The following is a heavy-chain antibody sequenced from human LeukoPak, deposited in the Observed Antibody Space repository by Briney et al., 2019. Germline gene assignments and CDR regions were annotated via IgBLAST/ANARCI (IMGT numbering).Heavy chain of an antibody. J-gene: IGHJ3*02. CDR3: AKDRIQLWLKGSRDAFDI. V-gene: IGHV3-23*01. Sequence: GGSLRLSCAASGFTFSSYAMSWVRQAPGKGLEWVSAISGSGGSTYYADSVKGRFTISRDNSKNTLYLQMNSLRAEDTAVYYCAKDRIQLWLKGSRDAFDIWGQGTMVTVYS. CDR2: ISGSGGST. CDR1: GFTFSSYA. D-gene: IGHD5-18*01.